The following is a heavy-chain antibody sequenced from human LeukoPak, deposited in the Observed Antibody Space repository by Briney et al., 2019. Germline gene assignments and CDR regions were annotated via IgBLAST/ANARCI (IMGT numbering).Heavy chain of an antibody. D-gene: IGHD3-3*01. V-gene: IGHV1-8*03. CDR1: GYTFTSYD. CDR3: ARADHSYVNYFWSGYFYYYYMDV. CDR2: MNPNSGNT. J-gene: IGHJ6*03. Sequence: GSVKVSCKASGYTFTSYDINWVRQATGQGLEWMGWMNPNSGNTGYAQKFQGRVTITRNTSISTAYKELSSLRSEDTAVYYCARADHSYVNYFWSGYFYYYYMDVWGKGTTVTVSS.